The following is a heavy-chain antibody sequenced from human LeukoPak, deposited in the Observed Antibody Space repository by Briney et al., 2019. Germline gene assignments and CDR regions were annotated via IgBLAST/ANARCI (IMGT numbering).Heavy chain of an antibody. CDR1: GFTFSSYE. V-gene: IGHV3-48*03. Sequence: GGSLRLSCAASGFTFSSYEMNWVRQAPGKGLEWVSYISSSGSTIYYADSVKGRFTISGDNAKNSLYLQMNSLRAEDTAVYYCAELGITMIGGVWGKGTTVTISS. D-gene: IGHD3-10*02. J-gene: IGHJ6*04. CDR3: AELGITMIGGV. CDR2: ISSSGSTI.